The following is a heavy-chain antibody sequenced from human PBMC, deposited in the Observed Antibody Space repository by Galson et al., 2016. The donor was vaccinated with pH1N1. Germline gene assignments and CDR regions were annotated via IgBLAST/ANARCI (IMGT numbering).Heavy chain of an antibody. CDR3: ARKKWSDEGGRRAHYYSYEMDV. CDR1: AFTFRSYW. CDR2: INQDGSEK. D-gene: IGHD2-8*01. V-gene: IGHV3-7*01. J-gene: IGHJ6*02. Sequence: SLRLSCATSAFTFRSYWMTWVRQAPGKGLEWVANINQDGSEKYYVDSVKGRFTVSRDDAKNSLYLEMNSLRDEYTAVYFCARKKWSDEGGRRAHYYSYEMDVWGQGTTVTVSS.